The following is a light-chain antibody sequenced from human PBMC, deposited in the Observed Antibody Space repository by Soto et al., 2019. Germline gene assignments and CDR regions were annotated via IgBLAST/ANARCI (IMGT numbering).Light chain of an antibody. CDR1: QAISTY. Sequence: DIQMTQSPSSLSESAGARVTITCRASQAISTYLNWYQQKPGKAPKLLIYAASSLQSGVPSRFSGSGSETDFTLTISSLQPEDVATYSCQQSYSTAWTFGQGTKVEIQ. J-gene: IGKJ1*01. CDR2: AAS. CDR3: QQSYSTAWT. V-gene: IGKV1-39*01.